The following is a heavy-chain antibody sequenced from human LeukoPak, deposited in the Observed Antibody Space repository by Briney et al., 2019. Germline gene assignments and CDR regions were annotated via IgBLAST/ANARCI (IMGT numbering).Heavy chain of an antibody. J-gene: IGHJ3*02. Sequence: GGSLRLSCAASGFTFSSYDMHWVRQDKGKGLEWVSAISTAGDPYYLGSVKGRFTISRENAKNSFYLQMNSLRAGDTAVYYCAGQARPGSAEGAFDIWGQGTMVTVSS. D-gene: IGHD2-2*01. V-gene: IGHV3-13*05. CDR1: GFTFSSYD. CDR2: ISTAGDP. CDR3: AGQARPGSAEGAFDI.